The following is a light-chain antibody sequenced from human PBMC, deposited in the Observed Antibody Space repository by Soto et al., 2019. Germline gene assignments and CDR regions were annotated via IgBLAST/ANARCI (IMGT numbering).Light chain of an antibody. CDR1: QSISSW. V-gene: IGKV1-5*01. CDR3: QQYNSYSPT. J-gene: IGKJ1*01. Sequence: DIQMTQSPSTLSASVGDRVTITCRASQSISSWLAWYQQKPGKAPKFLIYDASSLESGVPSRFSGSGSETEFTLTISGLQPGDSATYYCQQYNSYSPTFGQGTKVDIK. CDR2: DAS.